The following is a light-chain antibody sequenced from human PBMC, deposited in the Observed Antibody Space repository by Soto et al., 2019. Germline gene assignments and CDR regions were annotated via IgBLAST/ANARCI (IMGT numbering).Light chain of an antibody. CDR3: SSYTSTTTLVL. V-gene: IGLV2-14*01. Sequence: QSALTQPASVSGSPGQSITISCAGTNSDIGDYDYVSWYQQLPGKAPKLMIYEVSKRPSDISNRFSGSKSGNTASLTISGLQTEDEANYYCSSYTSTTTLVLFGGGTKLTVL. J-gene: IGLJ2*01. CDR2: EVS. CDR1: NSDIGDYDY.